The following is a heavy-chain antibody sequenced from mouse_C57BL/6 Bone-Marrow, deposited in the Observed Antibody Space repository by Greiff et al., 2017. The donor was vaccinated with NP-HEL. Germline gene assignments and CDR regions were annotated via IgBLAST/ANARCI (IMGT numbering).Heavy chain of an antibody. D-gene: IGHD1-2*01. V-gene: IGHV5-15*01. CDR3: ARRYYSSWYFDV. CDR2: ISNLAYSI. Sequence: EVHLVESGGGLVQPGGSLKLSCAASGFTFSDYGMAWVRQAPRKGPEWVAFISNLAYSIYYADTVTGRFTISRENAKNTLYLEMSSLRSEDTAMYYCARRYYSSWYFDVWGTGTTVTVSS. J-gene: IGHJ1*03. CDR1: GFTFSDYG.